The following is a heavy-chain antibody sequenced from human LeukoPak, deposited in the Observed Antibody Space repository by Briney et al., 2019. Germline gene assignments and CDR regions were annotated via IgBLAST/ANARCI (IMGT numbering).Heavy chain of an antibody. J-gene: IGHJ5*02. CDR3: ARDNWNDAPGGFDP. V-gene: IGHV3-21*01. Sequence: GGSLRLSCAASGFTFSSYSMNWVRQAPGKGLEWVSSITRSSTSTYYTDSVRGRFTIFRDNAKNSLYLQMNSLRAEDTAVYYCARDNWNDAPGGFDPWGQGTLVTVSS. CDR1: GFTFSSYS. D-gene: IGHD1-20*01. CDR2: ITRSSTST.